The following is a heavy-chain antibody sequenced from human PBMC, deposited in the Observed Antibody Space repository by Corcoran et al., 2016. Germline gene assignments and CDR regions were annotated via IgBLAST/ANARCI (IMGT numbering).Heavy chain of an antibody. J-gene: IGHJ4*02. D-gene: IGHD6-25*01. V-gene: IGHV3-30*18. CDR3: AKEPIGSSGDFDY. CDR1: GFTFSSYG. CDR2: ISYDGSNK. Sequence: QVQLVESGGGVVQPGRSLRLSCAASGFTFSSYGMHWVRQAPGKGLEWVAVISYDGSNKYYADSVKGRFTISRDNSKNTLYLQMNSLRAEDTAVYYCAKEPIGSSGDFDYWGQGTLVTVSS.